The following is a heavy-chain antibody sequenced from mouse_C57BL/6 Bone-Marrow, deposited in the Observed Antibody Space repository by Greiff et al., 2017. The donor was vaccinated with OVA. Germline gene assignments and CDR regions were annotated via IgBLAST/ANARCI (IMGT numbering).Heavy chain of an antibody. V-gene: IGHV2-9*01. CDR2: IWGGGST. Sequence: QVQLQQSGPGLVAPSQSLSITCTVSGFSLTSYGVSWVRQPPGKGLEWLGVIWGGGSTNYNSALMSRLSTSKDNSKSQVFLKMNSLQTDDTAMYYCAKRRSYNYYAMDYWGQGTSVTVSS. D-gene: IGHD2-12*01. J-gene: IGHJ4*01. CDR1: GFSLTSYG. CDR3: AKRRSYNYYAMDY.